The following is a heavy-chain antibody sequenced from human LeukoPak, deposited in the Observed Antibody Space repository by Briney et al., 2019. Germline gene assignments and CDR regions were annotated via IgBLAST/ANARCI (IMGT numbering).Heavy chain of an antibody. CDR2: IYTSGST. Sequence: SETLSLTCTVSGGSISSYYWSWIRQPAGKGLEWIGRIYTSGSTNYNSSLKSRVTMPVDTSKNQFSLKLSSVTAADTAVYYCARVRFFDSSVLTRKRSYYFDYWGQGTLVTVSS. J-gene: IGHJ4*02. V-gene: IGHV4-4*07. D-gene: IGHD3-22*01. CDR3: ARVRFFDSSVLTRKRSYYFDY. CDR1: GGSISSYY.